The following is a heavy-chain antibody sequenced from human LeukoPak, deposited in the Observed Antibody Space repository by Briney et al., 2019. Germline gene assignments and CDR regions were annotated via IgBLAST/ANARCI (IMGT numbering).Heavy chain of an antibody. CDR3: ARDLPVDYYDSSGYGFDP. D-gene: IGHD3-22*01. V-gene: IGHV1-46*01. CDR2: INPSGGST. CDR1: GHTFTSYY. Sequence: ASVKVSCKASGHTFTSYYMHWVRQAPGQGLEWMGIINPSGGSTSYAQKFQGRVTMTRDTSTSTVYMELSSLRSEDTAVYYCARDLPVDYYDSSGYGFDPWGQGTLVTVSS. J-gene: IGHJ5*02.